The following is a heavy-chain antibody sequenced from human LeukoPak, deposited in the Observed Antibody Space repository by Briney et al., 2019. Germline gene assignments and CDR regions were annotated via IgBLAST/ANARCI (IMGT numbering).Heavy chain of an antibody. J-gene: IGHJ5*02. V-gene: IGHV4-61*02. D-gene: IGHD5-24*01. CDR3: AREMATIQFDP. CDR2: IYTSGST. Sequence: SETLSLTCTVSGGSISSGSYYWSWIRQPAGKGLEWIGRIYTSGSTNYNPSLKNRVTISVDTSKNQFSLKLSSVTAADTAVYYCAREMATIQFDPWGQGTLVTVSS. CDR1: GGSISSGSYY.